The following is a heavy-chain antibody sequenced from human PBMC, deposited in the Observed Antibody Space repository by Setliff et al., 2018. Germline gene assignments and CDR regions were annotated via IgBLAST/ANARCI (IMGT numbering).Heavy chain of an antibody. V-gene: IGHV4-59*11. CDR2: IYYTGST. D-gene: IGHD3-10*01. Sequence: PSETLSLTCTVSGDSISSHYWSWIRQPPGKGLEWIGYIYYTGSTTYNPSLKSRATISLDTSKNQFSLKLNSVTAADTAVYYCARDPVKQLVNWFDPWGQGTLVTVSS. CDR1: GDSISSHY. J-gene: IGHJ5*02. CDR3: ARDPVKQLVNWFDP.